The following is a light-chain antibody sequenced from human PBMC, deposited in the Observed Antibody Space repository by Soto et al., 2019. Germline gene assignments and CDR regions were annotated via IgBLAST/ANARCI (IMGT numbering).Light chain of an antibody. CDR3: QQYGSSYA. CDR2: GKP. V-gene: IGKV3-20*01. Sequence: EIVLTQSPDTLALSPGERPTLSCRAIRGFPRTNLAWYQPKPGQAPRLLIFGKPSRATGIPDMFSGSGSGTDFTLTIARLEHEDFAVYSCQQYGSSYAFGQGTKLEIK. J-gene: IGKJ2*01. CDR1: RGFPRTN.